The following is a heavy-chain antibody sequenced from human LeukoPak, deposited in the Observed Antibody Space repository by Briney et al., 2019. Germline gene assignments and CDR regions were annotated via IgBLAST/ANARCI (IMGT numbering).Heavy chain of an antibody. CDR1: GGSFSHHF. J-gene: IGHJ5*02. Sequence: SETLSLTCAVSGGSFSHHFWSWIRQPPGKGLEWIAEINHRGTSTFNPSLKSRVTISADTSTNQISLNLTSVTAADTALYFCARGRGASRSGWYMYWFDPWGQGTQATVSS. V-gene: IGHV4-34*01. D-gene: IGHD6-19*01. CDR2: INHRGTS. CDR3: ARGRGASRSGWYMYWFDP.